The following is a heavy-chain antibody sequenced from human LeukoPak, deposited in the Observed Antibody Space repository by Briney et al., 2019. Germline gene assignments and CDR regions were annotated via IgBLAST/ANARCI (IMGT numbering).Heavy chain of an antibody. V-gene: IGHV4-59*01. CDR3: ARAPYSSRWCYFDY. Sequence: PSETLSLTCTVSGGPISSYYWSWIRQPPGKGLEWIGYIHYSGSTNCNPSLKSRVTILLDTSKNQSSLKLSSVTAADTAVYYCARAPYSSRWCYFDYWGQGTLVTVSS. D-gene: IGHD6-13*01. CDR2: IHYSGST. J-gene: IGHJ4*02. CDR1: GGPISSYY.